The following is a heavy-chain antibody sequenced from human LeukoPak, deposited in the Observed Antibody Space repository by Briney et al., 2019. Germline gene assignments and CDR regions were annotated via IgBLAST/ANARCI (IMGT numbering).Heavy chain of an antibody. CDR3: ARGSSIVVEKGFFDY. V-gene: IGHV4-59*01. CDR1: GGSISSYY. CDR2: IYYSGST. Sequence: SETLSLTCTVSGGSISSYYWSWIRQPPGKGLEWIGYIYYSGSTNYNPSLKSRVTISVDTSKNQFSLKLSSVTAADTAVYYCARGSSIVVEKGFFDYWGQGTLVTVSS. J-gene: IGHJ4*02. D-gene: IGHD2-2*01.